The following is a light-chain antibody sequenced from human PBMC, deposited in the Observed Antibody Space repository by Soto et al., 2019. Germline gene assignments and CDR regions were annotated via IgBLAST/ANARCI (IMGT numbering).Light chain of an antibody. CDR1: SGHSNYA. V-gene: IGLV4-69*01. CDR2: LNSDGSH. CDR3: QTWGSGIVL. Sequence: QPVLTQSPSASASLGASVKLTCTLSSGHSNYAIAWHQQQSEKGPRYLMKLNSDGSHSKGDGIPDRFSGSSSGAERYLTISSLQSEDEAEYYCQTWGSGIVLFGGGTKLTVL. J-gene: IGLJ2*01.